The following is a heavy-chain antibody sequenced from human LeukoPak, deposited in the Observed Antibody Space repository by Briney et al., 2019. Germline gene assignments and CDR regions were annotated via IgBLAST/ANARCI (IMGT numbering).Heavy chain of an antibody. CDR3: VRDLGGRSGH. D-gene: IGHD1-26*01. J-gene: IGHJ4*02. CDR2: INEDGSTT. Sequence: GGSLRLSCAAYGFTFSSNWMHWVRQAPGKGLVWVSRINEDGSTTNYADSVKGRSTIFRDNAKNTLYLQMNSLRAEDTAVYYCVRDLGGRSGHWGQGTLVTVSS. CDR1: GFTFSSNW. V-gene: IGHV3-74*01.